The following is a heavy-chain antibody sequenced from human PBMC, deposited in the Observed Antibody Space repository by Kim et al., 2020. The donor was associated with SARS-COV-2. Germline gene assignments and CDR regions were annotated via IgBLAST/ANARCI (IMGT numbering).Heavy chain of an antibody. J-gene: IGHJ6*02. CDR3: ANHPQPALRYFDHPYYYYGMDV. CDR2: IIPIFGTA. D-gene: IGHD3-9*01. Sequence: SVKVSCKASGGTFSSYAISWVRQAPGQGLEWMGGIIPIFGTANYAQKFQGRVTLTADESTSTAYMELSSLRSEDTAVYYCANHPQPALRYFDHPYYYYGMDVWGQGTTVTVSS. CDR1: GGTFSSYA. V-gene: IGHV1-69*13.